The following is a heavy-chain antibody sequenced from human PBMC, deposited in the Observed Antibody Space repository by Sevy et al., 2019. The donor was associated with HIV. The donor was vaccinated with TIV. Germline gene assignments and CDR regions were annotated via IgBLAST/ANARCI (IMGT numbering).Heavy chain of an antibody. CDR3: AREVPRDYDFWSGYYTRVPGYYGMDV. Sequence: GGSLRLSCAASGFTFSSYSMNWVRQAPGKGLEWFSYISSSSSTIYYADSVKGRFTSSRDNAKNSLYLQMNSLRDEDTAVYYCAREVPRDYDFWSGYYTRVPGYYGMDVWGQGTTVTVSS. D-gene: IGHD3-3*01. V-gene: IGHV3-48*02. CDR1: GFTFSSYS. J-gene: IGHJ6*02. CDR2: ISSSSSTI.